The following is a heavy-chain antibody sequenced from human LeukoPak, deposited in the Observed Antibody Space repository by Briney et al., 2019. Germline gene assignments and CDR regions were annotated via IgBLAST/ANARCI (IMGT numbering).Heavy chain of an antibody. J-gene: IGHJ4*02. D-gene: IGHD6-19*01. Sequence: GGSLRLSCAASGFTFSSYSMNWVRQAPGKGLEWVSSISTSNNYTSYADSVKGRFTISRDNAKNSLYLQMNSLRAEDTALYFCARATGYSSGWENFFDYWGLGTLVTVSS. CDR2: ISTSNNYT. V-gene: IGHV3-21*01. CDR1: GFTFSSYS. CDR3: ARATGYSSGWENFFDY.